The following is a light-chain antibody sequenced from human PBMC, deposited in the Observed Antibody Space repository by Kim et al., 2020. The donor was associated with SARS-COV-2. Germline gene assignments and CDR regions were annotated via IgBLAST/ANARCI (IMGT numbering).Light chain of an antibody. CDR2: GNS. CDR1: SSNIGAGYV. V-gene: IGLV1-40*01. J-gene: IGLJ1*01. Sequence: VTISCTGSSSNIGAGYVVHWYQQLPGSAPKLLIYGNSNRPSGVPDRFSGSKSGTSASLAITGLQAEDEADYDCQSYDSSLSGSYVFGTGTKVTVL. CDR3: QSYDSSLSGSYV.